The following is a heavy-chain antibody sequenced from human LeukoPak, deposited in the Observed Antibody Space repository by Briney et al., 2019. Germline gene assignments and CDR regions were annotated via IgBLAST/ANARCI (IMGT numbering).Heavy chain of an antibody. CDR1: GFTFDDYG. D-gene: IGHD3-22*01. V-gene: IGHV3-20*04. CDR2: IHWNGGSA. CDR3: ARDPIGSYYYDSSGPFDP. J-gene: IGHJ5*02. Sequence: PGGSLRLSCAASGFTFDDYGMSWVRHAPGKGLEWVAGIHWNGGSAGYVDSVKGRFTISRDNAKNSLYLQMNSLRAEDTAVYYCARDPIGSYYYDSSGPFDPWGQGTLVTVSS.